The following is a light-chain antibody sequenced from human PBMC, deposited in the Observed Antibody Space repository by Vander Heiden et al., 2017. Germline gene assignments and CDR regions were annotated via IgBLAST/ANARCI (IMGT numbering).Light chain of an antibody. V-gene: IGLV3-25*03. CDR3: QSADSSGTYPRV. CDR1: ALPKQY. CDR2: KDS. Sequence: SYELTQPPAVSVSPGQTARITCSGDALPKQYAYWYQQKPGQAPVLVIYKDSERPSGIPERFSGSSSGTTVTLTISGVQAEDKADYYCQSADSSGTYPRVFGTGTKVTVL. J-gene: IGLJ1*01.